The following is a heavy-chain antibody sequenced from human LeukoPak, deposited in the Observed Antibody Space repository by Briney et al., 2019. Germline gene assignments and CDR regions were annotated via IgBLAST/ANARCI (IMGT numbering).Heavy chain of an antibody. CDR1: GFTFSSYS. Sequence: GGSLRLFCAASGFTFSSYSMNWVRQAPGKGLEWVSSISSSSSYIYYADSVKGRFTISRDNAKNSLYLQMNSLRAEDTAAYYCAIAKKYGGARFDYWGQGTLVTVSS. J-gene: IGHJ4*02. V-gene: IGHV3-21*01. CDR2: ISSSSSYI. D-gene: IGHD2-21*01. CDR3: AIAKKYGGARFDY.